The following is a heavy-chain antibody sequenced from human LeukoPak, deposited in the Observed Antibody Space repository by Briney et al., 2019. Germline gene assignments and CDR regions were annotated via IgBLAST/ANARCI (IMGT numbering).Heavy chain of an antibody. CDR3: ATRPRDSSGYYLGAFDG. CDR1: GFTFSTYA. D-gene: IGHD3-22*01. Sequence: GSLRLSCEASGFTFSTYAMAWVRQAPGKGLDWVSAIGASGADTYYSDSVKGRFTVSRDNSKDTLFLHMSSLRAEDTAVYFCATRPRDSSGYYLGAFDGWGQGTTVTVSS. CDR2: IGASGADT. V-gene: IGHV3-23*01. J-gene: IGHJ3*01.